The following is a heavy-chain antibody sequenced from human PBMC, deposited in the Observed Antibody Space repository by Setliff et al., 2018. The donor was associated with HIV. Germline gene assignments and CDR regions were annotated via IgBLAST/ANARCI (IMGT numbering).Heavy chain of an antibody. CDR2: IYPGDSSS. D-gene: IGHD5-18*01. CDR1: GYSFSRYW. J-gene: IGHJ4*02. V-gene: IGHV5-51*01. Sequence: PGESLKISCKGSGYSFSRYWIGWVRQMPGKGLEWMGVIYPGDSSSKYSPSFQGQVTISVDTSISTAYLQWSSLKASDTAIYYCARHPIHTYGYGAFDFWGRGTLVTVSS. CDR3: ARHPIHTYGYGAFDF.